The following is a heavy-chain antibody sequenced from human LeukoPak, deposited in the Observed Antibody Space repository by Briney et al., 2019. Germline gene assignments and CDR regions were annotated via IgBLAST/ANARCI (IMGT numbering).Heavy chain of an antibody. V-gene: IGHV3-23*01. J-gene: IGHJ6*02. CDR1: GFTFSSYA. CDR3: AKQVPVIAVAATGPYYYYGMDV. Sequence: QPGGSLRLSCAASGFTFSSYAMNWVRQAPGKGLEWVSGISGSGSNTYYPDSVKGRFTISRDNSKNTLFLQVSSLIAEDTAVYYCAKQVPVIAVAATGPYYYYGMDVWGQGTTVTVSS. CDR2: ISGSGSNT. D-gene: IGHD6-19*01.